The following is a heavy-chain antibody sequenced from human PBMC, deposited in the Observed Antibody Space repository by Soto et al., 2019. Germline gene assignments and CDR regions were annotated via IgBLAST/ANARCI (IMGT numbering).Heavy chain of an antibody. CDR2: FIPIFGTT. V-gene: IGHV1-69*01. D-gene: IGHD3-22*01. CDR3: TRDRGRRYNDGRGYYYSAY. CDR1: GGTFSSYA. J-gene: IGHJ4*02. Sequence: QVHLVQSGAEVKKPGSSVKVSCKASGGTFSSYAISWVRQAPGQGLEWMGGFIPIFGTTNYAQKFQCRVTITADESTSTAYMELSSLRSEDTAVYYCTRDRGRRYNDGRGYYYSAYWGQGTLVTVSS.